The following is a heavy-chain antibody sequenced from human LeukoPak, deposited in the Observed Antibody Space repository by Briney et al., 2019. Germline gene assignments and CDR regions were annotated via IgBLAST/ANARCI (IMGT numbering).Heavy chain of an antibody. V-gene: IGHV3-30*18. CDR2: ISYDGSNK. Sequence: GRSLRLSCAASGFTFSSYGMRWVRQAPGKGLEWVAVISYDGSNKYYADSVKGRFTISRDNSKNTLYLQMNSLRAEDTAVYYCAKDGAGRLDYWGQGTLVTVSS. J-gene: IGHJ4*02. CDR3: AKDGAGRLDY. D-gene: IGHD3-16*01. CDR1: GFTFSSYG.